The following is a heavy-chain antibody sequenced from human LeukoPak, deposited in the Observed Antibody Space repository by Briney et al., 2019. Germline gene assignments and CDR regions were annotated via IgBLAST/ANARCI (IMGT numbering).Heavy chain of an antibody. CDR2: ISAYNGNT. D-gene: IGHD6-19*01. V-gene: IGHV1-18*01. CDR3: ARDAASSGWYNWFDP. CDR1: GYTFTSYG. J-gene: IGHJ5*02. Sequence: ASVKVSCKASGYTFTSYGISWVRQAPGQGLEWMGWISAYNGNTNYAQKLQGRVTMTTDTSTSTAYMELRSLRSDDTAVYYCARDAASSGWYNWFDPWGQGTLVTVSS.